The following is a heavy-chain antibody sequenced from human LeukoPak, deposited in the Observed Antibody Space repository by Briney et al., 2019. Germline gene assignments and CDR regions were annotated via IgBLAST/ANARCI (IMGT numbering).Heavy chain of an antibody. Sequence: ASVKVSCKASGYTFTSYYMHWVRQAPGQGLEWMGIINPSGGSTSYAQKFQGRVTMTRDTSTSTVCMELSSLRSEDTAVYYCARDPTMDIVVVVAAFVFDYWGQGTLVTVSS. D-gene: IGHD2-15*01. CDR2: INPSGGST. CDR1: GYTFTSYY. CDR3: ARDPTMDIVVVVAAFVFDY. V-gene: IGHV1-46*01. J-gene: IGHJ4*02.